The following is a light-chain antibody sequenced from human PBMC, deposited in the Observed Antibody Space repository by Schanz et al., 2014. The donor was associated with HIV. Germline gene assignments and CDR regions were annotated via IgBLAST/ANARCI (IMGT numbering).Light chain of an antibody. CDR2: GAS. V-gene: IGKV3D-20*02. CDR3: QQRSNWPGT. CDR1: QSVSSSY. Sequence: EIVLTQSPGTLSLSPGERATLSCRASQSVSSSYLAWYQQKPGQAPRLLIYGASNRATGIPDRFSGSGSGTDFTLTISSLEPEDFAVYYCQQRSNWPGTFGQGTKVELK. J-gene: IGKJ1*01.